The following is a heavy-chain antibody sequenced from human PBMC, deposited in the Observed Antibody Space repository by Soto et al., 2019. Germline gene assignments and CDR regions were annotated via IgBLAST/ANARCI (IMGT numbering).Heavy chain of an antibody. Sequence: VQLVESGGGLVQPGGSLRLSCAASGFIFSNYNMYWVRQAPGKGLEWVSYISSSSSYIYYADSVRGRFTISRDNARNSLLLQMNSLRDEDTAVYYCARGDNWSHDYNYDMDVWGQGTTVTVSS. CDR1: GFIFSNYN. CDR3: ARGDNWSHDYNYDMDV. D-gene: IGHD1-20*01. V-gene: IGHV3-48*02. CDR2: ISSSSSYI. J-gene: IGHJ6*02.